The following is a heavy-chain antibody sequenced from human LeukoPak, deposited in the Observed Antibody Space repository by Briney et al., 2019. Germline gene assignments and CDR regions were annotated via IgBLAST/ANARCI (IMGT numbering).Heavy chain of an antibody. D-gene: IGHD6-6*01. V-gene: IGHV3-30*18. J-gene: IGHJ4*02. CDR3: AKLVAARDFDY. CDR2: ISYDGSNK. Sequence: PGRSLRLSCAASGFTFSSYGMHWVRQAPGKGLEWVAVISYDGSNKYYADFVKGRFTISRDNSKNTLYLQMNSLRAEDTAVYYCAKLVAARDFDYWGQGTLVTVSS. CDR1: GFTFSSYG.